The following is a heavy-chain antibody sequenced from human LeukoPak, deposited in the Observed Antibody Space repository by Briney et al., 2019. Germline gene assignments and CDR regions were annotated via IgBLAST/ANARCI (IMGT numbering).Heavy chain of an antibody. J-gene: IGHJ4*02. V-gene: IGHV1-2*02. CDR1: GYTFTGYY. Sequence: ASVKVSCKASGYTFTGYYVHWVRQAPGQGLEWMGWINPNSGGTNYAQKFQGRVTMTRDTSISTAYMELSRLRSDDTAVYYCARERDEYSSSWFDYWGQGTLVTVSS. D-gene: IGHD6-6*01. CDR3: ARERDEYSSSWFDY. CDR2: INPNSGGT.